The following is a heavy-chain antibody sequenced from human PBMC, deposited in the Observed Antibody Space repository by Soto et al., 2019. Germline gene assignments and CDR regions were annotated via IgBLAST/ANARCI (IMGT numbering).Heavy chain of an antibody. Sequence: ASVKVSCKASGYTFTSYDINWVRQGTGQGLEWMGWMNPNSGNTGYAQKFQGRVTMTRNTSISTAYMGLSSLRSEDTAVYYCARGLIAARPQGLYYYYYMDVWGKGTTVTVSS. CDR3: ARGLIAARPQGLYYYYYMDV. CDR2: MNPNSGNT. D-gene: IGHD6-6*01. J-gene: IGHJ6*03. CDR1: GYTFTSYD. V-gene: IGHV1-8*01.